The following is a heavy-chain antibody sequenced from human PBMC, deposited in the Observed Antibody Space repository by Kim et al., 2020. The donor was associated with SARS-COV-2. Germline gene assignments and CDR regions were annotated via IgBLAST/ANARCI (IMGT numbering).Heavy chain of an antibody. Sequence: YANSVKSRFTGSRDIAKRTVYLQMNRLRADDTAVYYCARSGGYSYYGMDIWGQGTAVTVSS. V-gene: IGHV3-53*01. D-gene: IGHD5-12*01. J-gene: IGHJ6*02. CDR3: ARSGGYSYYGMDI.